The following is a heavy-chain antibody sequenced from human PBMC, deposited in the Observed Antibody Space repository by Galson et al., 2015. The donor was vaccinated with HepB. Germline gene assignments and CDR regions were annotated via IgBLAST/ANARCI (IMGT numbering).Heavy chain of an antibody. CDR2: IYYSGST. D-gene: IGHD3-16*01. Sequence: TLSLTCTVSGGSISSGGYYWSWIRQHPGKGLEWIGYIYYSGSTYYNPSLKSRVTISVDTSKNQFSLKLSSVTAADTAVYYCARSPSGDDYVPRPTGYFDYWGQGTLVTVSS. CDR1: GGSISSGGYY. CDR3: ARSPSGDDYVPRPTGYFDY. J-gene: IGHJ4*02. V-gene: IGHV4-31*03.